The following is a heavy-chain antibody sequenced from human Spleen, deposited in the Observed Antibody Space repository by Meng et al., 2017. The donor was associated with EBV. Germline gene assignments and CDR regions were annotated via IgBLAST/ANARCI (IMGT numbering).Heavy chain of an antibody. CDR3: ARHHTSGRDPFKY. D-gene: IGHD3-22*01. CDR1: GGSVSSGSYY. Sequence: QVQLQESGPGLVKPSETLSLTCTVSGGSVSSGSYYWSWIRQPPGKGLEWIGGIHSGGNTYYNSSLKSRVTISVDTSNNQLSLKLSSVIAADTAVYYCARHHTSGRDPFKYGGQGTLVTVSS. CDR2: IHSGGNT. V-gene: IGHV4-39*01. J-gene: IGHJ4*02.